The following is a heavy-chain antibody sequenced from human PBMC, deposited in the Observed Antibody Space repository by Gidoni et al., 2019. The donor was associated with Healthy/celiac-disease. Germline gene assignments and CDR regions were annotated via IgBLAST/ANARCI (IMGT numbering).Heavy chain of an antibody. CDR3: ARLERKHNWFDP. Sequence: QLQLQESGPGLVKPSETLSLTCTVSGGSISSSSYYWGWIRQPPGKGLEWIGSIYYSGRTYYNPSLKSRVTISVDTSKNQFSLKLSSVTAADTAVYYCARLERKHNWFDPWGQGTLVTVSS. V-gene: IGHV4-39*01. J-gene: IGHJ5*02. CDR2: IYYSGRT. CDR1: GGSISSSSYY.